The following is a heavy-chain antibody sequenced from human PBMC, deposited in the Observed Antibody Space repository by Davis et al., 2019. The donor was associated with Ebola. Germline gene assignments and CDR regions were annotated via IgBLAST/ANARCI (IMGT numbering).Heavy chain of an antibody. CDR2: IYHSGNT. J-gene: IGHJ6*02. V-gene: IGHV4-30-2*01. CDR1: GGSISSGGYS. CDR3: ARDRGITTRTGRDSYYGMDV. Sequence: PSETLSLTCAVPGGSISSGGYSWSWIRQPPGKGLEWIGYIYHSGNTFYNPSLRSRVTISVDRSTNQFSLEVTSVTAADTAVYYCARDRGITTRTGRDSYYGMDVWGQGTTVTVSS. D-gene: IGHD1-1*01.